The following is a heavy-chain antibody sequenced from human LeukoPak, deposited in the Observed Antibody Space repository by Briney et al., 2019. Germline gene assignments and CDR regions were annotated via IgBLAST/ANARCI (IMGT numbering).Heavy chain of an antibody. CDR2: IRYDGGNK. CDR1: GFTFSSYG. J-gene: IGHJ2*01. D-gene: IGHD2-15*01. Sequence: GGSLRLSCAASGFTFSSYGMHWVRQAPGKGLEWVAFIRYDGGNKDYADSVKGRFTISRDNSKNTLYLQMNSLRAEDTAVYSCAKGHCSGGSCWFFYLWGRGALVTVSS. CDR3: AKGHCSGGSCWFFYL. V-gene: IGHV3-30*02.